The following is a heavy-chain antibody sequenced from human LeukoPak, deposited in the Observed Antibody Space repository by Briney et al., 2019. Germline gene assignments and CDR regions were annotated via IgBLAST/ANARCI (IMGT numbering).Heavy chain of an antibody. CDR2: IRYDGSNK. CDR1: GFTFSSYG. D-gene: IGHD3-10*01. J-gene: IGHJ3*02. V-gene: IGHV3-30*02. Sequence: GGSLRLSCAASGFTFSSYGMHWVRQAPGKGLEWVAFIRYDGSNKYYADSVKGRFTISRDNSKNTLYLQMNSLRAEDTAVYYCAKSYGSGSYEGGAFDIWGQGTIVTVSS. CDR3: AKSYGSGSYEGGAFDI.